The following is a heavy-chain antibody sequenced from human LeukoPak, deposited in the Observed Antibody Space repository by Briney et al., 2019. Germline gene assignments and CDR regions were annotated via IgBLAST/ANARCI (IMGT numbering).Heavy chain of an antibody. CDR3: ARQFVRDGFDI. J-gene: IGHJ3*02. Sequence: SETLSLTCAVSGYSISSGYYWGWIRQPPGKGLEWIGSIYHSGSTYYNPSLKSRVTISVDTSKNQFSLKLSSVTAADTAVYYCARQFVRDGFDIWGQGTMVTVSS. CDR2: IYHSGST. V-gene: IGHV4-38-2*01. CDR1: GYSISSGYY. D-gene: IGHD6-6*01.